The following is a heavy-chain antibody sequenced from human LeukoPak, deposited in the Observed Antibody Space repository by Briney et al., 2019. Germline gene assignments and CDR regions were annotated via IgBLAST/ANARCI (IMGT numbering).Heavy chain of an antibody. V-gene: IGHV1-2*02. CDR1: GYTFTGYY. Sequence: ASVKVSCKASGYTFTGYYMHWVRQAPGQGLEWMGWINPNSGGTNYAPKFQGRVTMTRDTSISTAYMELSRLRSDDTAVYYCARNTGSSWYGGVGYYYYYMDVWGKGTTVTISS. D-gene: IGHD6-13*01. CDR3: ARNTGSSWYGGVGYYYYYMDV. CDR2: INPNSGGT. J-gene: IGHJ6*03.